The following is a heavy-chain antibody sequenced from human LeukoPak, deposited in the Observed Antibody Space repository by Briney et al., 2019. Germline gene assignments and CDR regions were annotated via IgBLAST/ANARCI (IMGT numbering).Heavy chain of an antibody. CDR2: IIPILGMA. CDR1: GGTFSSYA. CDR3: ARELPTTAHYYYYYGMDV. V-gene: IGHV1-69*04. D-gene: IGHD4-11*01. Sequence: SVKVSCKASGGTFSSYAISWVRQAPGQGLEWMGRIIPILGMANYAQKFQGRVTITADKSTSTAYMELSSLRSEDTAVYYCARELPTTAHYYYYYGMDVWGQGTTVTVSS. J-gene: IGHJ6*02.